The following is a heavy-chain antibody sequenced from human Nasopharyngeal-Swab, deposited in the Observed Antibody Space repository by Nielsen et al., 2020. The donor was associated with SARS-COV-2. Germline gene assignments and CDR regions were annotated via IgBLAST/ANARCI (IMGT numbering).Heavy chain of an antibody. CDR3: AKVTMFRGITPYYFDY. V-gene: IGHV3-53*01. J-gene: IGHJ4*02. Sequence: GGSLRLSCAVSGFNVRSNFWSWVRQAPGKGLQWVSVIYSDGNTYYADSVKGRFIISRDNSKNTEDLQMNSLTVEDTAVYFCAKVTMFRGITPYYFDYWGPGTLVTVSS. CDR1: GFNVRSNF. D-gene: IGHD3-10*01. CDR2: IYSDGNT.